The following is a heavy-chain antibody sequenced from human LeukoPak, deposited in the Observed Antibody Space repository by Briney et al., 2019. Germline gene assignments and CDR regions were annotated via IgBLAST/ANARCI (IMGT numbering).Heavy chain of an antibody. J-gene: IGHJ4*02. CDR1: GGSISSYY. Sequence: SETLSLTCTVSGGSISSYYWSWIRQPPGKGLEWIGYIYYSGSTNYNPSLKSRVTISVDTSKNQFSLKLSSVTAADTAVYHCARGPYYYDSSRSYFDYWGQGTLVTVSS. V-gene: IGHV4-59*01. D-gene: IGHD3-22*01. CDR2: IYYSGST. CDR3: ARGPYYYDSSRSYFDY.